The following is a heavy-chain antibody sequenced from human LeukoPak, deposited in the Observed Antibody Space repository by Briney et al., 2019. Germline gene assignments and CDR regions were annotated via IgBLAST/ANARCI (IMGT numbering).Heavy chain of an antibody. J-gene: IGHJ5*02. CDR1: GGSISSSSYY. CDR2: IYYSGST. Sequence: SETLSLTCTVSGGSISSSSYYWGWIRQPPGKGLEWIGSIYYSGSTYYNPSLKSRVTISVDTSKKKISLKLSSVTAADTAMYYCARDPATECSNGVRYKASWFDPWGQGTLVTVSS. V-gene: IGHV4-39*07. D-gene: IGHD2-8*01. CDR3: ARDPATECSNGVRYKASWFDP.